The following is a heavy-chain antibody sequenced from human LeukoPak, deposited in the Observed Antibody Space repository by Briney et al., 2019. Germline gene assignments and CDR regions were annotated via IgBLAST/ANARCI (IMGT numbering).Heavy chain of an antibody. Sequence: ASVKVSCKASGYTFTSYDINWVRQATGQGLEWMGWMNPNSGNTGYAQKFQGRVTMTRNTSISTDYMELSSRRSEDTAVYYCARVELVCPPAGPYCSSTSCYLHWFDTWGQGTLVTVSS. V-gene: IGHV1-8*01. CDR2: MNPNSGNT. J-gene: IGHJ5*02. D-gene: IGHD2-2*01. CDR1: GYTFTSYD. CDR3: ARVELVCPPAGPYCSSTSCYLHWFDT.